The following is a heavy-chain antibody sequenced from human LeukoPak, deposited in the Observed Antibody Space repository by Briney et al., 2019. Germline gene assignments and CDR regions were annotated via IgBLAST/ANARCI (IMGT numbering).Heavy chain of an antibody. V-gene: IGHV4-4*07. CDR1: GGSISGFY. Sequence: SETLSLTCIVSGGSISGFYWSWIRQPAGKGLEWIGRIYPSGGTNYNPSLKSRVTMSTDASKNQFSLKLRSVTAADTAVYYCAREYGDLDYWGQGTLVTVSS. J-gene: IGHJ4*02. D-gene: IGHD4-17*01. CDR2: IYPSGGT. CDR3: AREYGDLDY.